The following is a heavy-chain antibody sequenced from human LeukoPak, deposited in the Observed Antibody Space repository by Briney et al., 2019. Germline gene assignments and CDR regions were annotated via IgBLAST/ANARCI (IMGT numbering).Heavy chain of an antibody. D-gene: IGHD1-26*01. CDR1: GGSISSYY. J-gene: IGHJ5*02. Sequence: SETLSLTCTVSGGSISSYYWSWIRQPPGKGLEWIGYIYYSGSTNYNPSLKSRVTISVDTSKNQFSLKLSSVTAADTAVYYCARWEGSSWFDPWGQGTLVTVSS. CDR3: ARWEGSSWFDP. V-gene: IGHV4-59*01. CDR2: IYYSGST.